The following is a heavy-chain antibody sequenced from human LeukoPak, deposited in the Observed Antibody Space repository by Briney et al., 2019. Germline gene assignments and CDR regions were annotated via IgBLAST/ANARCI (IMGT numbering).Heavy chain of an antibody. CDR2: IYYSGST. CDR3: ARKNDFDI. J-gene: IGHJ3*02. Sequence: SETLSLTCAVYGGSFSGYYWSCIRQPPGKGLEWVGGIYYSGSTYYNPSLKSLVTISVDMSKNQFSLRLTSMTAPDTAVYYCARKNDFDIWGQGTLVTVSS. CDR1: GGSFSGYY. V-gene: IGHV4-34*01. D-gene: IGHD2/OR15-2a*01.